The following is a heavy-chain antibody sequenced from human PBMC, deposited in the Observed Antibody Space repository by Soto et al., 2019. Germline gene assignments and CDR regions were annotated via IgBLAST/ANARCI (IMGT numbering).Heavy chain of an antibody. CDR2: ISYDGSNK. D-gene: IGHD6-13*01. V-gene: IGHV3-30-3*01. Sequence: QVQLVESGGGVVQPGRSLRLSWAASGFTFSSYVMHWLRQAPGKGLEWVAVISYDGSNKYYADSVKGRFTISRDNSKNTLYLQMNSLRAEDTAEYYCARDYSSDCWGQGTLVTVSS. J-gene: IGHJ4*02. CDR1: GFTFSSYV. CDR3: ARDYSSDC.